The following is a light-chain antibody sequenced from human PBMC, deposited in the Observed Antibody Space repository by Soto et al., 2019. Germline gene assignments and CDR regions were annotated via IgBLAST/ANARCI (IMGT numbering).Light chain of an antibody. J-gene: IGKJ3*01. Sequence: DIQMTQSPSSLSASVGDRVTITCRASQSISSYLNWYQQKPGKAPKLLIYAASSLQSGVPSRFSGSGSGTDFTLTISSLQPEDFATYYCQLIYSSTFGPGTKVDIK. CDR3: QLIYSST. V-gene: IGKV1-39*01. CDR1: QSISSY. CDR2: AAS.